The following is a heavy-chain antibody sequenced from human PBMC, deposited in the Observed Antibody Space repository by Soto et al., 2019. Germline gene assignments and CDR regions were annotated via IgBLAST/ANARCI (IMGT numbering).Heavy chain of an antibody. Sequence: PETLSLASAVYGGSLTSSYSWSGVPLPPGKGLGWIWAIYHSGSTNYNPSIKSRVTTSVDTSKNQSSMKLSSVTTTDPAVYYCARARFTIFGSPPWYDPWGPRTL. J-gene: IGHJ5*02. V-gene: IGHV4-4*03. D-gene: IGHD3-3*01. CDR2: IYHSGST. CDR3: ARARFTIFGSPPWYDP. CDR1: GGSLTSSYS.